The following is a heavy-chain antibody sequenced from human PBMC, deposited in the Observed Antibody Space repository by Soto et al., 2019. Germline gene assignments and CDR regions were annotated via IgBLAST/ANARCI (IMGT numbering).Heavy chain of an antibody. CDR1: GFTFSSYS. CDR3: ARDPNYYGSGSYYNRPYYYGMDV. CDR2: ISSSSSTI. V-gene: IGHV3-48*02. D-gene: IGHD3-10*01. Sequence: GGSLRLSCAASGFTFSSYSMNWVRQAPGKGLEWVSYISSSSSTIYYADSVKGRFTISRDNAKNSLYLQMNSLRDEDTAVYYCARDPNYYGSGSYYNRPYYYGMDVWDQGTTVTVYS. J-gene: IGHJ6*02.